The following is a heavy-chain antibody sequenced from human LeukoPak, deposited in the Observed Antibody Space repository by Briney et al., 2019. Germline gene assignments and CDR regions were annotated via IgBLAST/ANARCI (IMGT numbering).Heavy chain of an antibody. D-gene: IGHD4-17*01. J-gene: IGHJ3*02. CDR2: IIPIFGTA. CDR3: ARGTQYGDYSDAFDI. V-gene: IGHV1-69*05. Sequence: SVKVSCKASGGTFSSYAISWVRQAPGQGLEWMGGIIPIFGTANYAQKFQGRVTITTDESTSTAYMELSSLRSEDTAVYYCARGTQYGDYSDAFDIWGQGTMVTVSS. CDR1: GGTFSSYA.